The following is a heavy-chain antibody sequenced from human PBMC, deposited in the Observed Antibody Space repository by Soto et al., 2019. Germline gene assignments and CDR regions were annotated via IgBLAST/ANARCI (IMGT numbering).Heavy chain of an antibody. CDR3: AKDQASGQGSFDV. CDR1: GFTFNIYG. V-gene: IGHV3-30*18. CDR2: ISYDGSNQ. Sequence: MRLSCAASGFTFNIYGMHWVRQAPDKGLEWVALISYDGSNQYYADSVKGRFTISRDNSKNTLFLQMNSLRADATAVYYCAKDQASGQGSFDVWGQGTLVA. J-gene: IGHJ4*02.